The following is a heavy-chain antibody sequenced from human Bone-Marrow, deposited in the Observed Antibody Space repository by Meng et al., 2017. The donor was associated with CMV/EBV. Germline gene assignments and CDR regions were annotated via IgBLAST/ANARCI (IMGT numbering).Heavy chain of an antibody. Sequence: FTFSDYYMSWIRQAPGQGLEWVGRGRNKANSYPTEYAASVKGRFIISRDDSKNSLYLRMNSLKTEDTAVYFCARDGSRDGYNYYFDYWGQGTLVTVSS. CDR1: FTFSDYY. D-gene: IGHD5-24*01. CDR3: ARDGSRDGYNYYFDY. V-gene: IGHV3-72*01. CDR2: GRNKANSYPT. J-gene: IGHJ4*02.